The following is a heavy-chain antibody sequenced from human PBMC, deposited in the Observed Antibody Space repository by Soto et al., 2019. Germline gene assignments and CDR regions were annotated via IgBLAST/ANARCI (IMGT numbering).Heavy chain of an antibody. CDR3: ARGYSSGWYKMKYYYYYGMDV. CDR2: MNPNSGNT. D-gene: IGHD6-19*01. J-gene: IGHJ6*02. V-gene: IGHV1-8*01. CDR1: GYTFTSYD. Sequence: ASVKVSCKASGYTFTSYDINWVRQATGQGLEWMGWMNPNSGNTGYAQKFQGRVTMTRNTSISTAYMELSSLRSEDTAVYYCARGYSSGWYKMKYYYYYGMDVWGQGTTVTVSS.